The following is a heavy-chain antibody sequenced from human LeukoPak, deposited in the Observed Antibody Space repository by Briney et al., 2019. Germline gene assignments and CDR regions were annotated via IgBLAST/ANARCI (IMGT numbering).Heavy chain of an antibody. CDR2: ISAYNGNT. J-gene: IGHJ5*02. Sequence: ASVKVSCKASGYTFTSYGITWVRQAPGQGLEWLGWISAYNGNTKYAQKLQGRVTMTTDTSTSTGYMELRRLRSDDTAVYYCAREVDIVVEVAVTLLDPWGQGTLVTVSS. CDR1: GYTFTSYG. V-gene: IGHV1-18*01. D-gene: IGHD2-15*01. CDR3: AREVDIVVEVAVTLLDP.